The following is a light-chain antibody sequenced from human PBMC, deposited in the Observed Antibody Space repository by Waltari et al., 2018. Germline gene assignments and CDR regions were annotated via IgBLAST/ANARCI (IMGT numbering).Light chain of an antibody. Sequence: QSVLTQPPSVSAAPGQKVTIPCSARPSTIGGNDVFWYQQPPGPAPKPLIYETEWRPAGTPDRFSGSKSGTTATLGITGLQTGDEADYYCGTWDSSLGVWVFGGGTRLTVL. CDR3: GTWDSSLGVWV. V-gene: IGLV1-51*02. CDR1: PSTIGGND. CDR2: ETE. J-gene: IGLJ3*02.